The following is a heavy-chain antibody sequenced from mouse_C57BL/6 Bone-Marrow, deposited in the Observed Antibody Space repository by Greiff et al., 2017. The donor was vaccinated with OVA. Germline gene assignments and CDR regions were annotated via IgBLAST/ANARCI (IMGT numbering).Heavy chain of an antibody. V-gene: IGHV1-62-2*01. D-gene: IGHD2-4*01. CDR1: GYTFTEYT. CDR2: FYPGSGSI. Sequence: LQESGAELVKPGASVKLSCKASGYTFTEYTIHWVKQRSGQGLEWIGWFYPGSGSIKYNEKFKDKATLTAAKSSSTVYMELSRLTSEDSAVYFGARHEARAHDYTWFAYWGQGTLVTVSA. CDR3: ARHEARAHDYTWFAY. J-gene: IGHJ3*01.